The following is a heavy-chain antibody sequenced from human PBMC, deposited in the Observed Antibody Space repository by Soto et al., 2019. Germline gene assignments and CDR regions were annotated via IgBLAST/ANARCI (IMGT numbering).Heavy chain of an antibody. D-gene: IGHD4-17*01. J-gene: IGHJ4*02. CDR3: ARGWYGDFEY. CDR2: INHSGST. Sequence: SETLSLTCAVYGGSFSGYYWSWIRQPPGKGLEWIGEINHSGSTNYNPSLKSRVTISVDTSKNQLSLKLSSVTAADTAVYYCARGWYGDFEYWGQGTLVTVSS. CDR1: GGSFSGYY. V-gene: IGHV4-34*01.